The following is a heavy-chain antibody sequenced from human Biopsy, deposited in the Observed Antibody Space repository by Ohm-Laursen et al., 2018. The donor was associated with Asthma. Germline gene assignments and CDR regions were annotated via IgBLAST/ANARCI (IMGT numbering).Heavy chain of an antibody. V-gene: IGHV3-30*03. D-gene: IGHD3-10*01. CDR1: GFTLTNYA. CDR3: ARDVVWFREVGGMDV. CDR2: ISYDGSTK. Sequence: SLRLSCTASGFTLTNYAIHWVRQAPGKGLEWEAVISYDGSTKYSADSVKGRFIVSRDISKNILSLQMNSLRPEDTAVYYCARDVVWFREVGGMDVWGQGTTVTVSS. J-gene: IGHJ6*02.